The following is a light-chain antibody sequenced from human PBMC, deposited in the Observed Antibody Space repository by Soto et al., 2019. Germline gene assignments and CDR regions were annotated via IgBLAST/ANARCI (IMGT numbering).Light chain of an antibody. CDR1: QSVSSN. Sequence: EIVMTQSPGTLSVSPGEGATLSCGASQSVSSNLAWYQQKPGQAPRLLIFSASTRATGIPVRFSGSGSGTDSTLTISSLQSEDFAIYYCQQYSNWPPITFGQGTRLEIK. J-gene: IGKJ5*01. V-gene: IGKV3-15*01. CDR3: QQYSNWPPIT. CDR2: SAS.